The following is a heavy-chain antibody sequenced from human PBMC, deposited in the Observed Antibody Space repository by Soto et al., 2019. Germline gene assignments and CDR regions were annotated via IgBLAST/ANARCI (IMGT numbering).Heavy chain of an antibody. J-gene: IGHJ5*02. D-gene: IGHD1-26*01. Sequence: ETLSLTCTVSGGSITSSSYYWGWIRQPPGKGLEWIGSIYYSGSTYYNPSLKSRVTISVDTSKNQFSLKLSSVTAADTAVYYCATQEVGGTYVYTFDPWGQGTLVTVSS. V-gene: IGHV4-39*01. CDR1: GGSITSSSYY. CDR3: ATQEVGGTYVYTFDP. CDR2: IYYSGST.